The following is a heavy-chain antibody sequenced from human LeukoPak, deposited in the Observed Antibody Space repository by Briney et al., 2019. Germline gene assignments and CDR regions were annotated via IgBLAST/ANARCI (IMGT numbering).Heavy chain of an antibody. D-gene: IGHD6-13*01. CDR2: INPNSGGT. CDR3: AVRIAAAGTGAFDY. V-gene: IGHV1-2*02. J-gene: IGHJ4*02. CDR1: GYTFTGYY. Sequence: ASVKVSCKASGYTFTGYYMHWVRQAPGQGLEWMGWINPNSGGTNYAQKFQGRVTMTRDTSISTAYMELSSLRSEDTAVYYCAVRIAAAGTGAFDYWGQGTLVTVSS.